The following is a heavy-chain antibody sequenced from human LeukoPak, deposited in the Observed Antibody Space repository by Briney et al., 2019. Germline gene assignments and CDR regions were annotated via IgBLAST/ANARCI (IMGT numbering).Heavy chain of an antibody. D-gene: IGHD6-19*01. CDR3: AREIPSGWYYFDY. Sequence: ASVKVSCKASGYTFTGYYMHWVRQAPGQGLEWMGIINPSGGSTSYAQKFQGRVTTTRDTSTSTVYMELSSLRSEDTAVYYCAREIPSGWYYFDYWGQGTLVTVSS. CDR2: INPSGGST. J-gene: IGHJ4*02. V-gene: IGHV1-46*01. CDR1: GYTFTGYY.